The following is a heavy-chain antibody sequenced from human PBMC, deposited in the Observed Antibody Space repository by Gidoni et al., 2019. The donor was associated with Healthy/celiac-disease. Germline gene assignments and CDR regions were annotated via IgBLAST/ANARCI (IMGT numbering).Heavy chain of an antibody. V-gene: IGHV3-21*01. Sequence: EVQLVESGGGLVKPGGSLRLSCAASGFTFSSYSMNWARQAPGKGLEWVSSISSSSSYIYYADSVKGRFTISRDNAKNSLYLQMNSLRAEDTAVYYCARDRYYDSSGYYRTTYYYGMDVWGQGTTVTVSS. CDR1: GFTFSSYS. CDR2: ISSSSSYI. CDR3: ARDRYYDSSGYYRTTYYYGMDV. J-gene: IGHJ6*02. D-gene: IGHD3-22*01.